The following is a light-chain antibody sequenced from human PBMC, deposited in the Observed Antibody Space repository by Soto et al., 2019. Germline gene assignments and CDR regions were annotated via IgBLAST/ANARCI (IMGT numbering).Light chain of an antibody. CDR1: QSVGRN. V-gene: IGKV3-11*01. CDR2: DTS. J-gene: IGKJ4*01. Sequence: PGERATLSCRTSQSVGRNLAWYQQKAGQAPRLLMYDTSNRATGIPARFSGSGSGTDFTLTISTLEPEDFGVYYCQTRSNWPLTFGGGTKVEIQ. CDR3: QTRSNWPLT.